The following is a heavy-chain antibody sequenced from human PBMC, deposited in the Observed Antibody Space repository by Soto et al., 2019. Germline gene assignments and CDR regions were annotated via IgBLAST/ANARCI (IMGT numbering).Heavy chain of an antibody. CDR2: IVVGSGNT. Sequence: SVKVSCKASGFTFTSSAVQCVRQARGQRLEWIGWIVVGSGNTNYAQKFQERVTITRDMSTSTAYMELSSLRSEDTAVYYCAAGYSSSWGFDYWGQGTLVTVSS. CDR1: GFTFTSSA. D-gene: IGHD6-13*01. J-gene: IGHJ4*02. CDR3: AAGYSSSWGFDY. V-gene: IGHV1-58*01.